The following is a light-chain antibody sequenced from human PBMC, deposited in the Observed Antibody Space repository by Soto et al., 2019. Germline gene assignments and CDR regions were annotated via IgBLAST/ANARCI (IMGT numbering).Light chain of an antibody. V-gene: IGKV1-33*01. J-gene: IGKJ4*01. CDR3: QQYDKQPVT. CDR2: DVS. Sequence: DIQMTQSPSSLSASVGDRVTITCQASQDITNFLNWYHQTPGQAPHLLIYDVSNLQPGVASRFSGSGSGTDFSFTINSVQPEDIGTFYCQQYDKQPVTFGGGTKVEI. CDR1: QDITNF.